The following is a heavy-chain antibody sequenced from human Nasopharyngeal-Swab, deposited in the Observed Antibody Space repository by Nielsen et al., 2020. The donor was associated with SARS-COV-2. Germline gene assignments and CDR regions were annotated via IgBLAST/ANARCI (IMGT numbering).Heavy chain of an antibody. CDR3: AKDMEEQWLGALDY. J-gene: IGHJ4*02. CDR2: ISWNSGSI. CDR1: GFTFDDYA. V-gene: IGHV3-9*01. Sequence: ALKISCAASGFTFDDYAMHWVRQAPGKGLEWVSGISWNSGSIGYADSVKGRFTISRDNAKNSLYPQMNSLRAEDTALYYCAKDMEEQWLGALDYWGQGTLVTVSS. D-gene: IGHD6-19*01.